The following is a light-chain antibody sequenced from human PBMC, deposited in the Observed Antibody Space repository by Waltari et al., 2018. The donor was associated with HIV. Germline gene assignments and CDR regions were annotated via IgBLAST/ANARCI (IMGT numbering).Light chain of an antibody. J-gene: IGLJ2*01. Sequence: QSALTQPPSASGSPGQSVTISCPGTNSDIGGYNYVSWYQQHPGKAPKLVISEVTKRPSGVPGRFSCSKSGTTASLTVSGLQAEDEADYYCSSYANKNGFYVVFGGGTRLTVL. CDR2: EVT. CDR1: NSDIGGYNY. V-gene: IGLV2-8*01. CDR3: SSYANKNGFYVV.